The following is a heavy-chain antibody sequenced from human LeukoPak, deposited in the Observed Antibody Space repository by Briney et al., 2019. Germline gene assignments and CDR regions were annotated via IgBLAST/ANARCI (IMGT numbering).Heavy chain of an antibody. CDR2: IYYSGST. CDR1: GGSISSSSYY. CDR3: ARDGVGSSSWYYYYYMDV. J-gene: IGHJ6*03. V-gene: IGHV4-39*07. D-gene: IGHD6-13*01. Sequence: SETLSLTCTVSGGSISSSSYYWGWIRQPPGKGLEWSGSIYYSGSTYYNPSLKSRVTISVDTSKNQFSLKLSSVTAADTAVYYCARDGVGSSSWYYYYYMDVWGKGTTVTVSS.